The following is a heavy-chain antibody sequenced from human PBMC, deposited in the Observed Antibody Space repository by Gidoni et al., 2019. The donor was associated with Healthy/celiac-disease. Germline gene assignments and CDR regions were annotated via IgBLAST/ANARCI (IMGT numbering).Heavy chain of an antibody. Sequence: EVQLVETGGGLIQPGGSLRLSCAASGFTVSSNYMSWVRQAPGKGLEWVSVIYSGGSTYYADSVKGRFTISRDNSKNTLYLQMNSLRAEDTAVYYCARASTAVAGRDYFDYWGQGTLVTVSS. D-gene: IGHD6-19*01. CDR3: ARASTAVAGRDYFDY. CDR2: IYSGGST. J-gene: IGHJ4*02. V-gene: IGHV3-53*02. CDR1: GFTVSSNY.